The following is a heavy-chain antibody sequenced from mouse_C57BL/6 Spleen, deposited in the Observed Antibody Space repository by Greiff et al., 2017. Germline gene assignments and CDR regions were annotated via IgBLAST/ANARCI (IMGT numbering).Heavy chain of an antibody. J-gene: IGHJ3*01. CDR2: IHPTRGST. Sequence: QQPGAELVKPGASVKLSCQSSFSPFPLSFLPFFPPLPFPFLYFILLIHPTRGSTNYNEKFKSKATLTVDKSSSTAYMQLSSLTSEDSAVYYCARVYYGNYVGFAYWGQGTLVTVSA. CDR1: FSPFPLSF. CDR3: ARVYYGNYVGFAY. D-gene: IGHD2-1*01. V-gene: IGHV1-64*01.